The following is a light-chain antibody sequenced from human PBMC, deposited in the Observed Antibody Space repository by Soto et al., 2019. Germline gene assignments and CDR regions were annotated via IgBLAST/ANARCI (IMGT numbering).Light chain of an antibody. CDR2: GAS. CDR1: QSVGRD. Sequence: EIVLTQSPATLSVSPGERATLSCRASQSVGRDLAWYQQKPGQAPRLLIYGASTRAPSIPARFSGGGSGTDFTLTISSLEPEDFAVYYCQQRSDWPWTFGQGTKVDIK. V-gene: IGKV3-11*01. J-gene: IGKJ1*01. CDR3: QQRSDWPWT.